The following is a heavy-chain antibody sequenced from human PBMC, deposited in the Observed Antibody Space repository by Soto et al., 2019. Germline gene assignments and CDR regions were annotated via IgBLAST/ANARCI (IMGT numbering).Heavy chain of an antibody. CDR3: VKDYRSTGPHYFDC. Sequence: GGSLRLSCAASGFTFSSYGMHWVRQAPGKGLEWVAVISYDGSNKYYADSVKGRFTISRDNSKNTLYLQMDSLRAEDTAMYYCVKDYRSTGPHYFDCWGQGTLVTVSS. D-gene: IGHD2-2*01. J-gene: IGHJ4*02. V-gene: IGHV3-30*18. CDR1: GFTFSSYG. CDR2: ISYDGSNK.